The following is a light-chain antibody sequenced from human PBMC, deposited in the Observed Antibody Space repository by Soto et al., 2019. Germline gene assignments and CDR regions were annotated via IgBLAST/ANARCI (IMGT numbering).Light chain of an antibody. CDR2: EVS. Sequence: QSVLTQPASVSGSPGQSITISCTGTSSDIGTYDYVSWYQQHPAKAPKLMIYEVSNRPSGISNRFSGSKSGNTASLTISGLQAEDEADYYCSSYTSSSAYVIFGGGTQLTVL. J-gene: IGLJ2*01. CDR1: SSDIGTYDY. V-gene: IGLV2-14*01. CDR3: SSYTSSSAYVI.